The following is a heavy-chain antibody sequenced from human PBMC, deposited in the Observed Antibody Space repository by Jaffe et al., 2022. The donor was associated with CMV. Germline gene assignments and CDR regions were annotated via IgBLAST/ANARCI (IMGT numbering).Heavy chain of an antibody. V-gene: IGHV3-49*04. CDR2: IRSKAYGGTT. J-gene: IGHJ5*02. Sequence: EVQLVESGGGVVQPGRSLRLSCTASGFTYGDYAMNWVRQAPGKGLEWVGVIRSKAYGGTTEYAASVKGRFTISRDDSKSIAYLQMNSLKTEDTGVYYCSRDLWFDPWGQGTLVTVSS. CDR1: GFTYGDYA. CDR3: SRDLWFDP.